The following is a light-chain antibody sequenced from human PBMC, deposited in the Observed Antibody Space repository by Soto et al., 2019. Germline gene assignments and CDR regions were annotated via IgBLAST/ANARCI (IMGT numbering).Light chain of an antibody. J-gene: IGLJ1*01. V-gene: IGLV2-14*01. Sequence: QSALTQPASVSGSPGQSIIISCTGTSSDVGAYNFVSWYQQHPDKAPKLMIYEVSRRPSGVSDRFSGSKSGNTASLTISGLQDEDEADYYCSSYTGIYTRVVGTGTKLTVL. CDR1: SSDVGAYNF. CDR3: SSYTGIYTRV. CDR2: EVS.